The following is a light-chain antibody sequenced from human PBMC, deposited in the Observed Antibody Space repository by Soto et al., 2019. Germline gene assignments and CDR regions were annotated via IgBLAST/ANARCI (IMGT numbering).Light chain of an antibody. Sequence: QSALTQPASVSGSPGQSITISCTGTSSDVGGFNYVSWYQQHPGKAPKLMIYDVTNRPSGVSYRFSGSKSGNTASLTISGPQAEDEADYYCNSYTSSSTYVLGTGTKVTVL. V-gene: IGLV2-14*03. CDR1: SSDVGGFNY. CDR2: DVT. CDR3: NSYTSSSTYV. J-gene: IGLJ1*01.